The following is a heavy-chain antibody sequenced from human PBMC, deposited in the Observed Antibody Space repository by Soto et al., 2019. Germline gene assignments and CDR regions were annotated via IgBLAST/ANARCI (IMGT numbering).Heavy chain of an antibody. V-gene: IGHV1-3*01. Sequence: QVQLVQSEAEVKKPGASVKVSCKASGYTFTSYAMHWVRQAPGQRLEWMGWINAGNGNTKYSQKFQGRVTITRDTSASTAYMELSSLRSDDTAVYYCARGPGGPDGPGDYWGQGTLVTVSS. CDR1: GYTFTSYA. D-gene: IGHD2-15*01. CDR3: ARGPGGPDGPGDY. J-gene: IGHJ4*02. CDR2: INAGNGNT.